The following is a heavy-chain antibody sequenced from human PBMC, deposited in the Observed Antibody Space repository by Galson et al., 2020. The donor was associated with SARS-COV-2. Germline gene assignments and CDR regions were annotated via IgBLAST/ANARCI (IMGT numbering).Heavy chain of an antibody. J-gene: IGHJ3*02. V-gene: IGHV3-74*01. Sequence: GGFLRLSCDASGFTFSSFWMHWVRQAPGKGLVWVSRMKSDGSSTTYADSVKGRFTISRDNAKNTLYLQMNSLRAEDTAVYYCASMAFDIWGQGTMVTVSS. CDR1: GFTFSSFW. CDR3: ASMAFDI. CDR2: MKSDGSST.